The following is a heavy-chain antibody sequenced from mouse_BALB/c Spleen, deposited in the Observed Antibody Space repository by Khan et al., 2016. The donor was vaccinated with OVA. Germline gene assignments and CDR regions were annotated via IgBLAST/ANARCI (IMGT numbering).Heavy chain of an antibody. V-gene: IGHV1S136*01. CDR3: ARGGSLTRTFCAMDY. CDR1: GYTFTSYV. Sequence: EVELVESGPELVKPGASVKMSCKASGYTFTSYVMHWVKQKPGQGLEWIGFINPYNDCTKNNERFKGKATLTSDKSSSTAYMELSSLTSEDSSVYYCARGGSLTRTFCAMDYWGQGTSVTVSS. J-gene: IGHJ4*01. CDR2: INPYNDCT. D-gene: IGHD1-1*01.